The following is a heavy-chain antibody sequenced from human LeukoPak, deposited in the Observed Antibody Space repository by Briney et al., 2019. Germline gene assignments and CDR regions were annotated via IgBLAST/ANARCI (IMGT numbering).Heavy chain of an antibody. V-gene: IGHV3-23*01. D-gene: IGHD3-3*01. CDR1: GFTFSSYA. CDR3: AKGCPQEWYKYGYGRAFDI. Sequence: GGSLRLSCAASGFTFSSYAMSWVRQAPGKGLEWVSAISGSGGSTYYADSVKGRFTISRDNSKNTLYLQMNSLRAEDTAVYYCAKGCPQEWYKYGYGRAFDIWGQGTMVTVSS. J-gene: IGHJ3*02. CDR2: ISGSGGST.